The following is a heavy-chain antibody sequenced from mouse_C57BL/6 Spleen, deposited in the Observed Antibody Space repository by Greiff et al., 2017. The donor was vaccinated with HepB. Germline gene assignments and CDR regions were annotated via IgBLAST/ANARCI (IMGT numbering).Heavy chain of an antibody. V-gene: IGHV1-4*01. Sequence: VQLQQSGAELARPGASVKMSCKASGYTFTSYTMHWVKQRPGQGLEWIGYINPSSGYTKYKQKFKDKATLTADKSSSTAYMQLSSLTSEDTAVYYCARGEIDYYFDYWGQGTTLTVSS. J-gene: IGHJ2*01. CDR1: GYTFTSYT. CDR2: INPSSGYT. CDR3: ARGEIDYYFDY. D-gene: IGHD2-4*01.